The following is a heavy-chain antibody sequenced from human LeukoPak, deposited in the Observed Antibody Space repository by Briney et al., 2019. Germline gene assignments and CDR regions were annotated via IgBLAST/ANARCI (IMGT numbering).Heavy chain of an antibody. D-gene: IGHD3-10*02. Sequence: GGSLRLSCVTSGFVFSSRGMVWARQAPGNGLEWVSYISPRGETIYYADSVKGRFTVSRDNAKSSMFLQMESLRAEDTAKYYCARVDGPTVFVYYLDFWGQGTLATVSS. V-gene: IGHV3-48*01. CDR3: ARVDGPTVFVYYLDF. CDR2: ISPRGETI. J-gene: IGHJ4*02. CDR1: GFVFSSRG.